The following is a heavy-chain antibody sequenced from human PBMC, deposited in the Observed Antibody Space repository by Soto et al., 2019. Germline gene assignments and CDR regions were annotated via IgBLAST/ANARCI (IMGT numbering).Heavy chain of an antibody. Sequence: EVQLVESGGGLVQPGESLRLSCAASGFTFSYYWMHWVRHAPWKGLVCVSRIHSDGSSTTYADSVKDRFTISRDNARNTLYLQMNSRRAEDTAVYYCARGDRGAFDLWGQGTVLTVSS. CDR1: GFTFSYYW. V-gene: IGHV3-74*03. CDR2: IHSDGSST. D-gene: IGHD1-26*01. J-gene: IGHJ3*01. CDR3: ARGDRGAFDL.